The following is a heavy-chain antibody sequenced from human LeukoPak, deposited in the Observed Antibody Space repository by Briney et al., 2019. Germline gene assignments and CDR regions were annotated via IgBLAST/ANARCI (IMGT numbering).Heavy chain of an antibody. CDR3: AEVHQSIRSPYFDY. Sequence: PGGSLRLSCAASGFTFSSYAMSWVRQAPGKGLEWVSAISGSGGSTYYADSVKGRFTISRDNSKNTLYLQMNSLRAEDTAVYYCAEVHQSIRSPYFDYWGQGTLVTVSS. CDR2: ISGSGGST. V-gene: IGHV3-23*01. D-gene: IGHD6-6*01. J-gene: IGHJ4*02. CDR1: GFTFSSYA.